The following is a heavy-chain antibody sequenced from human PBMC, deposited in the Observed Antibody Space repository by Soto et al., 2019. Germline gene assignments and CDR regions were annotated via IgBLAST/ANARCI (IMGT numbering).Heavy chain of an antibody. CDR3: AQGVSTFDY. CDR2: ISWNSGSI. Sequence: EVQLVESGGGLVQPGRSLRLSCAASGFTFDDYAMHWVRQAPGKGLEWVSGISWNSGSIGYADSVKGRFTISRDSAKNSLYLQMNSLRAEDTALYYCAQGVSTFDYWGQGTLVTVSS. J-gene: IGHJ4*02. V-gene: IGHV3-9*01. CDR1: GFTFDDYA.